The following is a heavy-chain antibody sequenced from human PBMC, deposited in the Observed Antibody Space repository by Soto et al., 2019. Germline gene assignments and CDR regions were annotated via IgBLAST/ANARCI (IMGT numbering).Heavy chain of an antibody. CDR2: MNPNSGNT. V-gene: IGHV1-8*01. CDR3: AGGEVNTAYYYYYMDV. J-gene: IGHJ6*03. CDR1: GYTFTSYD. D-gene: IGHD4-17*01. Sequence: RASVKVSCKASGYTFTSYDINWVRQATGQGLEWMGWMNPNSGNTGYAQKFQGRVTMTRNTSISTAYMELRSLRPADTALYYCAGGEVNTAYYYYYMDVWGKGTTVNVSS.